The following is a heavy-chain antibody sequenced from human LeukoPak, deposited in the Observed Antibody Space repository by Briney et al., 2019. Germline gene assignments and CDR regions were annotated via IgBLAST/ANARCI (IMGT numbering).Heavy chain of an antibody. V-gene: IGHV3-13*01. CDR1: GFTFSSYD. CDR3: ARAPLDCSGGSCSYYFDY. CDR2: IGTAGDT. Sequence: GGSLRLSCAAAGFTFSSYDMHWVRQATGKGLEWVSAIGTAGDTYYPGSVKGRSTISRENAKNSLYLQMNSLRAGDTAVYYCARAPLDCSGGSCSYYFDYWGQGTLVTVSS. D-gene: IGHD2-15*01. J-gene: IGHJ4*02.